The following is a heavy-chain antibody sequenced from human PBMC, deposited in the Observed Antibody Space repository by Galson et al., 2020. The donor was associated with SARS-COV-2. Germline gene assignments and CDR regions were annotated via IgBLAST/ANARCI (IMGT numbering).Heavy chain of an antibody. Sequence: GGSLRLSCVVSGFPFSTYSMNWVRQAPGKGLEWISYISSSSSTIYYADSVKGRFTISRDNAKNSLFLQMQSLRDEDTAVYYCATFLVGDTKGLSDFWGQGTLVTVSS. CDR2: ISSSSSTI. D-gene: IGHD1-26*01. J-gene: IGHJ4*02. CDR1: GFPFSTYS. V-gene: IGHV3-48*02. CDR3: ATFLVGDTKGLSDF.